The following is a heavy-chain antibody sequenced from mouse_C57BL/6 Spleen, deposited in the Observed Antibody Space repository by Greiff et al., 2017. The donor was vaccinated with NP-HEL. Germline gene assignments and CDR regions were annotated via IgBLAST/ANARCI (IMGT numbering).Heavy chain of an antibody. CDR2: IRLKSDNYAT. CDR3: TQTAQAGAMDY. CDR1: GFTFSNYW. D-gene: IGHD3-2*02. J-gene: IGHJ4*01. Sequence: EVKLMESGGGLVQPGGSMKLSCVASGFTFSNYWMNWVRQSPEKGLEWVAQIRLKSDNYATHYAESVKGRFTISRDDSKSSVYLQMNNLRAEDTGIYYCTQTAQAGAMDYWGQGTSVTVSS. V-gene: IGHV6-3*01.